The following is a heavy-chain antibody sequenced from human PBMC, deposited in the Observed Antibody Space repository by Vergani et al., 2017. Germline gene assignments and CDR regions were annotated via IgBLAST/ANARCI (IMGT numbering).Heavy chain of an antibody. V-gene: IGHV3-30*03. D-gene: IGHD4-11*01. J-gene: IGHJ4*02. Sequence: VQLVESGGGLVQPGGSLRLSCAASGFTFSGYGMHWVRQAPGKGLEWVAVISYDGSNKYYADSVKGRFTISRDNSKNTLYLQMNSLRAEDTAVYYCASIEGDYPIDYWGQGTLVTVSS. CDR3: ASIEGDYPIDY. CDR2: ISYDGSNK. CDR1: GFTFSGYG.